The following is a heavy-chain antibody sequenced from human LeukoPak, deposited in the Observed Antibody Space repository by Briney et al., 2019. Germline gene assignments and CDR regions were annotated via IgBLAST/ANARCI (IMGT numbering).Heavy chain of an antibody. Sequence: PGGSLRLSCAASGFNSIDYSMNWVRQAPGKGLEWISYIGISSGNTKYADSVKGRFTISRDNAKNSLYLQMDSLRAEDTAVYYCASNANREWLVQTPTYYFDYWGQGTLVTVSS. V-gene: IGHV3-48*04. J-gene: IGHJ4*02. CDR3: ASNANREWLVQTPTYYFDY. CDR2: IGISSGNT. CDR1: GFNSIDYS. D-gene: IGHD6-19*01.